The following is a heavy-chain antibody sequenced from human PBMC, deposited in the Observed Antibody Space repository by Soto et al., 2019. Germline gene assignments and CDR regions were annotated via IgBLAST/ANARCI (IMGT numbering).Heavy chain of an antibody. D-gene: IGHD1-20*01. CDR1: GYTFTSYG. Sequence: QVQLVQSGAEVKKPGASVKVSCKASGYTFTSYGISWVRQAPGQGLEWMGWISAYNGNTNYAQKLQGRVTMTTDTSTSTAYMGLRSLRSDVTAVYYCARAGITGTPIPYYCYRDVWGKGTTVTVSS. CDR2: ISAYNGNT. CDR3: ARAGITGTPIPYYCYRDV. V-gene: IGHV1-18*01. J-gene: IGHJ6*03.